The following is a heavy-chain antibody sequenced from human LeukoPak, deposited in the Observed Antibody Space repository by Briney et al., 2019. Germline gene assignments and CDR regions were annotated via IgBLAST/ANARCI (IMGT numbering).Heavy chain of an antibody. V-gene: IGHV4-39*07. J-gene: IGHJ3*02. CDR3: ARLVLDAFDI. Sequence: SETLSLTCTVSGGSINSSSYDWGWIRQPPGKGLEWIGSIYYSGSTYYNPSLKSRLTISVDTSRNQFSLNLRSVTAADTAVYYCARLVLDAFDIWGQGTMVTVSS. CDR1: GGSINSSSYD. CDR2: IYYSGST.